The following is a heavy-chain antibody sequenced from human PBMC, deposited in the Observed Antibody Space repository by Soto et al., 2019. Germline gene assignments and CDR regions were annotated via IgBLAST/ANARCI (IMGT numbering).Heavy chain of an antibody. CDR2: ISYDGSNK. D-gene: IGHD3-16*02. J-gene: IGHJ6*02. Sequence: GGSLRLSCAASGFTFSSYAMHWVRQAPGKGLEWVAVISYDGSNKYYADSVKGRFTISRDNSKNTLYLQMNSLRAEDTAVYYCARDDHMITFGGVIVPSYYYYGMDVWGQGTTVTVSS. CDR3: ARDDHMITFGGVIVPSYYYYGMDV. V-gene: IGHV3-30-3*01. CDR1: GFTFSSYA.